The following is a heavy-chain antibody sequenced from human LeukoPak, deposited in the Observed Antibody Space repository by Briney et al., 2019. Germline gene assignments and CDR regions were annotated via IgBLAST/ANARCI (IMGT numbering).Heavy chain of an antibody. CDR3: ANSIHSGYSSSWYIGDYYYYGMDV. Sequence: GGSLRLSCAASGFTFSSYWMSWVRQAPGKGLEWVANIKQDGSEKYYVDSVKGRFTISRDNAKNSLYLQMNSLRAEDTAVYYCANSIHSGYSSSWYIGDYYYYGMDVWGQGTTVTVSS. D-gene: IGHD6-13*01. J-gene: IGHJ6*02. CDR2: IKQDGSEK. V-gene: IGHV3-7*01. CDR1: GFTFSSYW.